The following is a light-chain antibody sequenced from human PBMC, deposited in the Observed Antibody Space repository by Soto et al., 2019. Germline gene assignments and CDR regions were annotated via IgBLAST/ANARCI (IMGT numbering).Light chain of an antibody. J-gene: IGKJ5*01. CDR3: QQYGGSPIT. V-gene: IGKV3-20*01. CDR2: AAS. CDR1: QSVSSNF. Sequence: EIVLTQSPGTLSLSPGERVTLSCRASQSVSSNFLAWFQQQPGQAPRLLVYAASSRVTGIPDRFSGSGSGTDFTLTISRLEPEDFAVYYCQQYGGSPITFGQGTRLEIK.